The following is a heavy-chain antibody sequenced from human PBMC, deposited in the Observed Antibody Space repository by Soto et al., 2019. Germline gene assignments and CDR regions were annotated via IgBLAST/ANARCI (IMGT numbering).Heavy chain of an antibody. D-gene: IGHD2-2*01. CDR1: GFTFSSYA. V-gene: IGHV3-30*04. J-gene: IGHJ6*02. Sequence: QVQLVESGGGVVQPGRSLRLSCAASGFTFSSYAMHWVRQAPGKGLEWVAVISYDGTNKYYAAPVKGRFTISRDNSKNTLDLQMNSLRAEDTAVYYCARDSIYAMDVWGQGTTVTVSS. CDR3: ARDSIYAMDV. CDR2: ISYDGTNK.